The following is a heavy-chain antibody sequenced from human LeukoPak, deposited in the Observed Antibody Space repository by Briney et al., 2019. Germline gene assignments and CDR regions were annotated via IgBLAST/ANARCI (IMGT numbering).Heavy chain of an antibody. CDR3: ARDQGYYYDTSGYYDAFDI. CDR1: DDSISSYY. J-gene: IGHJ3*02. D-gene: IGHD3-22*01. V-gene: IGHV4-4*07. Sequence: SETLSLTCTVSDDSISSYYWSWIRQPAGKGLEWIGRIYTSGSTYYNPSPKGRVTMSVDTSKNQFSLKLSSVTAADTAVYYCARDQGYYYDTSGYYDAFDIWGQGTMVTVSS. CDR2: IYTSGST.